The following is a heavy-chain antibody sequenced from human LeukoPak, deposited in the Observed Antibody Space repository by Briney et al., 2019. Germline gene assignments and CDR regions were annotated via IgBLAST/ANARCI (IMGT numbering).Heavy chain of an antibody. CDR1: RFTFSNYA. CDR3: TRGQMPEGLFY. D-gene: IGHD2-2*01. V-gene: IGHV3-23*01. Sequence: QPGGSLRLSCAASRFTFSNYAMSWVRQAPGKGLEWVSGISGSGGSTYYADSVKGRFTISRDNAKNTLYLQMNSLRAEDTAVYYCTRGQMPEGLFYWGQGSLVTVSS. CDR2: ISGSGGST. J-gene: IGHJ4*02.